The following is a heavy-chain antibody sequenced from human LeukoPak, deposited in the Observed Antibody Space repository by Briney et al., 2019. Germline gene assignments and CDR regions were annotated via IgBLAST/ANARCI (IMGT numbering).Heavy chain of an antibody. Sequence: SETLSLTCAVYGGSFSGYYWSWIRQPPGKGLEWIGEINHSGSTNYNPSLKSRVTISVDKSKNQFSLKLSSVTAADTAVYYCARDTLILGDAFDIWGQGTMVTVSS. CDR2: INHSGST. V-gene: IGHV4-34*01. D-gene: IGHD3-16*01. CDR3: ARDTLILGDAFDI. CDR1: GGSFSGYY. J-gene: IGHJ3*02.